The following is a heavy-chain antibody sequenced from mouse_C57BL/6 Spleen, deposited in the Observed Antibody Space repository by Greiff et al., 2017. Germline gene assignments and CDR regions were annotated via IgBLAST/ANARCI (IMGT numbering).Heavy chain of an antibody. V-gene: IGHV7-3*01. D-gene: IGHD1-1*01. CDR1: GFTFTDYY. Sequence: EVHLVESGGGLVQPGGSLSLSCAASGFTFTDYYMSWVRQPPGKALEWLGFIRNKANGYTTEYSASVKGRFTISRDNSQSILYLQMNALRAEDSATYYCASLYYYGSSPWYFDVWGTGTTVTVSS. CDR2: IRNKANGYTT. J-gene: IGHJ1*03. CDR3: ASLYYYGSSPWYFDV.